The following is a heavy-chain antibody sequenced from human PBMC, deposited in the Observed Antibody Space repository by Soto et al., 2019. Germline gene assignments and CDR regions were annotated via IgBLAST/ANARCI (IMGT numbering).Heavy chain of an antibody. CDR2: IIPISGTA. V-gene: IGHV1-69*13. Sequence: GASVKVSCKASGGTFSSYAISWVRQAPGQGLEWMGGIIPISGTANYAQKFQGRVTITADESTSTAYMELSSLRSEDTAVYYCARSAGGVVTAAFDIWGQGTMVTVSS. CDR3: ARSAGGVVTAAFDI. D-gene: IGHD2-21*02. J-gene: IGHJ3*02. CDR1: GGTFSSYA.